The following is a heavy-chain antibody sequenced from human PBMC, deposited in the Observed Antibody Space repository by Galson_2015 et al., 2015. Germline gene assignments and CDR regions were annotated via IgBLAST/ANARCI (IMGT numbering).Heavy chain of an antibody. J-gene: IGHJ4*02. CDR2: IYYSGTT. CDR3: ASSYNSLYYFDY. V-gene: IGHV4-31*03. Sequence: TLSLTCTVSGGSISSGGYYWSWIRQHPGKGLECIGYIYYSGTTYYNPSLKSRVTISVDTSNNHFSLKLSSVTAADTAVYYCASSYNSLYYFDYWGQGTLATVSS. CDR1: GGSISSGGYY. D-gene: IGHD5-24*01.